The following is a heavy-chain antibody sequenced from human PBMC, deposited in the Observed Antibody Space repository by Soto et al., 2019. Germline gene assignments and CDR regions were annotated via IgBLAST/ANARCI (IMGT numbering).Heavy chain of an antibody. D-gene: IGHD3-10*01. Sequence: SETLSLTCTFSGGSINSDDYYWSWIRQSPGKGLEWIGYINYSGTTYYNPSLKSRVIISVDRSKNQFSLKLSSVTAADTAVYYCVRDLYGSGMADWGQGILVTVSS. J-gene: IGHJ4*02. CDR1: GGSINSDDYY. CDR3: VRDLYGSGMAD. V-gene: IGHV4-30-4*01. CDR2: INYSGTT.